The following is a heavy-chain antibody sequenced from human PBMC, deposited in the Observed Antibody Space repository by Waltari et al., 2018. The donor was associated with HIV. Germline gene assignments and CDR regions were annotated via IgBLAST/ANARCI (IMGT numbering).Heavy chain of an antibody. Sequence: QVQLVQSGAEVKKPGASVQVSCKVSGYILTELSIHWVRQAPGEGLEWMGGFDPEDRETIYAQKFQGRVTMTEDTSTDTTYMELSSLRSEDTAVYYCATTRQWLVHSGLDVWGQGTTVTVSS. D-gene: IGHD6-19*01. J-gene: IGHJ6*02. CDR1: GYILTELS. V-gene: IGHV1-24*01. CDR3: ATTRQWLVHSGLDV. CDR2: FDPEDRET.